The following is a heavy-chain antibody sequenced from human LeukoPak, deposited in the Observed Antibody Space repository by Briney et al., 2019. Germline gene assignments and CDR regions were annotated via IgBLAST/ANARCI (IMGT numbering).Heavy chain of an antibody. D-gene: IGHD3-22*01. CDR3: ARHVHVSMLVVILSDYFDY. CDR2: ISHTGSF. J-gene: IGHJ4*02. CDR1: GGSFSGHS. V-gene: IGHV4-34*01. Sequence: TSETLSLTCAVYGGSFSGHSWSWIRQAPGKGLEWIGEISHTGSFNYNPSFKSRVTISADTSKNQFSLRLSSVTAADTAVYYCARHVHVSMLVVILSDYFDYWGRGTLVSVSS.